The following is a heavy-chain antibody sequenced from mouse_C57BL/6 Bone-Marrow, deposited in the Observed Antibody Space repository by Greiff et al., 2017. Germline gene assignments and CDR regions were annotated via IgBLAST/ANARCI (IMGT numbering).Heavy chain of an antibody. CDR3: ARSGDVPFAY. J-gene: IGHJ3*01. V-gene: IGHV1-26*01. Sequence: EVKLQQSGPELVKPGASVKISCKASGYTFTDYYMNWVKQSHGKSLEWIGDINPNNGGTSYNQKFKGKATLTVDKSSSTAYMELRSLTSEDSAVYYCARSGDVPFAYWGQGTLVTVSA. D-gene: IGHD3-1*01. CDR1: GYTFTDYY. CDR2: INPNNGGT.